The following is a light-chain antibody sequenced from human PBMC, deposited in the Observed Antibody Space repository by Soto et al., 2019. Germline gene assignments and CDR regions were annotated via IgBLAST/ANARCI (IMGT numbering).Light chain of an antibody. CDR3: SSYVGSNNFPYV. CDR2: EVD. V-gene: IGLV2-8*01. Sequence: QSALTQPPPASGPPGQSVTISCTGTSSDVGGYNYVSWYQHHPGKAPKLIIYEVDERPSGVPDRFSGSKSGNTASLTVSGLQAEDEADYYCSSYVGSNNFPYVFGTGTKVTVL. J-gene: IGLJ1*01. CDR1: SSDVGGYNY.